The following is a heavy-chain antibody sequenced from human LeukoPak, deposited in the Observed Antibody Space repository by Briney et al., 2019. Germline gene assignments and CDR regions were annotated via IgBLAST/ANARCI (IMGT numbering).Heavy chain of an antibody. J-gene: IGHJ4*02. CDR2: IYYSGNT. CDR3: ARQTGSGLFILP. V-gene: IGHV4-39*01. Sequence: SETLSLTCTVSGVSISSSNSYWGWIRQPPGKGLEWIGSIYYSGNTYYNASLKSQVSISIDTSKNQFSLKLTSVTAADTAAYYCARQTGSGLFILPGGQGTLVTVSS. CDR1: GVSISSSNSY. D-gene: IGHD3/OR15-3a*01.